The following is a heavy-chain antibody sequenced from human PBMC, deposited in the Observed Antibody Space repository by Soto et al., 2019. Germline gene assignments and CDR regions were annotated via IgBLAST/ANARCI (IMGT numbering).Heavy chain of an antibody. CDR3: ARGASP. J-gene: IGHJ5*02. Sequence: QVQLVQSGAEVKKPGASVKVSCKASGYTFTSSDINWVRQATGQGLEWMGWVNPNTGNTGYAQKFQGRITLTRSTSISTAYLELSSLNSDDSAVYYCARGASPWGQGTLVTVSS. CDR2: VNPNTGNT. V-gene: IGHV1-8*01. CDR1: GYTFTSSD.